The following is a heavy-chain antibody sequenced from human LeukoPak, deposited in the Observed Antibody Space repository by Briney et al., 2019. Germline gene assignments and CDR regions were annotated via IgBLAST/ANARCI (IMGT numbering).Heavy chain of an antibody. D-gene: IGHD6-13*01. CDR3: ARAVGRIAAAGTYYYYYYMDV. V-gene: IGHV4-34*01. Sequence: LETLSLTCAVYGGSFSGYYWSWIRQPPGKGLEWIGEINHSGSTNYNPSLKSRVTISVDTSKNQFSLKLSSVTAADTAVYYCARAVGRIAAAGTYYYYYYMDVWGKGTTVTVSS. J-gene: IGHJ6*03. CDR2: INHSGST. CDR1: GGSFSGYY.